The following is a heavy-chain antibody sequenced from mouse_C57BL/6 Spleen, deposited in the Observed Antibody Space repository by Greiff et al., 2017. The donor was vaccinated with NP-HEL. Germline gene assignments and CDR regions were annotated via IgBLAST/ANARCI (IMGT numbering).Heavy chain of an antibody. CDR3: TEGYYGTPYAMDY. Sequence: VQLQQSGAELVRPGASVTLSCKASGYTFTDYEMHWVKQTPVHGLEWIGAIDPETGGTAYNQKFKGKAILTADKSSSTAYMELRSLTSEDSAVYYCTEGYYGTPYAMDYWGQGTSVTVSS. J-gene: IGHJ4*01. CDR1: GYTFTDYE. D-gene: IGHD1-1*01. CDR2: IDPETGGT. V-gene: IGHV1-15*01.